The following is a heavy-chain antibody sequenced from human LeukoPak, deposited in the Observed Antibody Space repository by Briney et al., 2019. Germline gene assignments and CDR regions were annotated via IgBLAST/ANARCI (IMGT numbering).Heavy chain of an antibody. D-gene: IGHD6-13*01. Sequence: GASVKVSCKASGYTFTGYYMHWVRQAPGQGLEWMGWINPNSGGTNYAQKFQGRVTMTRDTSISTAYMELSRLRSDDTAVYYCARDCGIAAADDNWFDPWGQGTLVTVSS. CDR2: INPNSGGT. CDR1: GYTFTGYY. CDR3: ARDCGIAAADDNWFDP. V-gene: IGHV1-2*02. J-gene: IGHJ5*02.